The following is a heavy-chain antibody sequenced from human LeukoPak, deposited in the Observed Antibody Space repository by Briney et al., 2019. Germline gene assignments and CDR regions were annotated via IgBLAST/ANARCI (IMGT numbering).Heavy chain of an antibody. V-gene: IGHV3-30*04. CDR1: GFTFTTYA. D-gene: IGHD3-3*01. Sequence: GRSLRLSCAASGFTFTTYAMHWVRQAPGKGLEWVAVISYDGSNKYYADSVKGRFTISRDNSMNTLYLQMNSLRAEDTAVYYCARDAYVQARYYDFWSGYYYYYMDVWGKGTTVTVSS. CDR2: ISYDGSNK. CDR3: ARDAYVQARYYDFWSGYYYYYMDV. J-gene: IGHJ6*03.